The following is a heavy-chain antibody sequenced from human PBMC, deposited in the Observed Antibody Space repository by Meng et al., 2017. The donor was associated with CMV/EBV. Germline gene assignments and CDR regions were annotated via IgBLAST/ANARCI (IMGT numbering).Heavy chain of an antibody. J-gene: IGHJ6*02. CDR2: INPNSGGT. CDR3: ARDLHDCSSTSCYRYYYYYYGMDV. D-gene: IGHD2-2*01. V-gene: IGHV1-2*02. Sequence: ASVKVSCKASGYTFTGYYMHWVRQAPGQGREWMGWINPNSGGTNYAQKFQGRVTMTRDTSISTAYMELSRLRSDDTAVYYCARDLHDCSSTSCYRYYYYYYGMDVWGQGTTVTVSS. CDR1: GYTFTGYY.